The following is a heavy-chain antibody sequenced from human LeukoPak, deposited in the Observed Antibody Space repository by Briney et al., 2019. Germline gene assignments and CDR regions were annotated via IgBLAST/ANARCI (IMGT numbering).Heavy chain of an antibody. J-gene: IGHJ4*02. CDR1: GFTVSSNY. D-gene: IGHD6-13*01. CDR3: ARVKQQLPQIDY. Sequence: GGSLRLSCAASGFTVSSNYMSWVRQAPGKGLEWVSVIYSGGSAYYADSVKGRFTISRDNSKNTLYLQMNSLRAEDTAVYYCARVKQQLPQIDYWGQGTLVTVSS. V-gene: IGHV3-53*01. CDR2: IYSGGSA.